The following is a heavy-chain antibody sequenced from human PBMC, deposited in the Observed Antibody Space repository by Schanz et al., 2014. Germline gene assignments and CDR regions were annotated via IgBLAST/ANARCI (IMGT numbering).Heavy chain of an antibody. Sequence: EVQLMESGGGLVKPGGSLRLSCAASGFNFGSHGMHWVRQAPGKGLEWVSALSEGGGGTHYADSVRGRFTISSDSSKNTLYLQMNSLRAEDTAVYYCAKGRFGELSAFDIWGQGTMVTVSS. D-gene: IGHD3-10*01. V-gene: IGHV3-23*01. CDR2: LSEGGGGT. CDR3: AKGRFGELSAFDI. J-gene: IGHJ3*02. CDR1: GFNFGSHG.